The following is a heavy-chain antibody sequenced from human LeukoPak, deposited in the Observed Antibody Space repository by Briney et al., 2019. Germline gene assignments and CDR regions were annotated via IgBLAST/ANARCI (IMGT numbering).Heavy chain of an antibody. J-gene: IGHJ4*02. CDR1: GYTFTGYH. D-gene: IGHD6-6*01. CDR2: MNPNSGNT. Sequence: ASVKVSCKASGYTFTGYHIHWVRQAPGQGLEWMGWMNPNSGNTDYAQRFQGRVTMTRNTSISTVYMELSSLRSEDTAVYYCARSSLVPNDYWDQGTLVTVSS. CDR3: ARSSLVPNDY. V-gene: IGHV1-8*02.